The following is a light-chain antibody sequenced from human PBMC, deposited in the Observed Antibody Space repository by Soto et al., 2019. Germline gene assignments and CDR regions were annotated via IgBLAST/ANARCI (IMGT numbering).Light chain of an antibody. CDR3: QQYYSYPRT. CDR2: AAS. CDR1: QGISSY. V-gene: IGKV1-8*01. Sequence: IQMTQSPSAMSASLGDRVTIIWLMSQGISSYLAWYQQKPGKAPKLLIYAASTLQSGVPSRFSGSGSGTDFTLTISCLQSEDFATYYCQQYYSYPRTFGQGTLLEIK. J-gene: IGKJ5*01.